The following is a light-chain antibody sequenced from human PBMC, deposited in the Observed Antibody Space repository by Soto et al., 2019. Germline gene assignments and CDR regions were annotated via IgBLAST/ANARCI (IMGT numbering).Light chain of an antibody. V-gene: IGLV2-23*02. Sequence: QSVPIQPASVSGSPGQSITISCTGTSSDVGIFNLVSWYQQYPGKAPKLILYEVNKWPSGISHRFSGSKSGNTASLTISGLQAEDEADYYCCSYAGSRTWVFGGGTKLTVL. J-gene: IGLJ3*02. CDR1: SSDVGIFNL. CDR2: EVN. CDR3: CSYAGSRTWV.